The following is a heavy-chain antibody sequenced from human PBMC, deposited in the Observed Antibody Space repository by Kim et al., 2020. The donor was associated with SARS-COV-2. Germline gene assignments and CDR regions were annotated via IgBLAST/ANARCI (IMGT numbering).Heavy chain of an antibody. J-gene: IGHJ4*02. V-gene: IGHV3-74*01. Sequence: ADSVNGRFTISRDNAKNTLYLQMNSLRAEDTAVYYCARRQFSSGWYYFDYWGQGTLVTVSS. D-gene: IGHD6-19*01. CDR3: ARRQFSSGWYYFDY.